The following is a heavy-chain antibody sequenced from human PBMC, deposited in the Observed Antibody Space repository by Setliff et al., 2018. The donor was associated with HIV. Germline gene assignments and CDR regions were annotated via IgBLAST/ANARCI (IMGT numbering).Heavy chain of an antibody. J-gene: IGHJ5*02. CDR2: IFTNEFT. CDR1: GDSISGFF. V-gene: IGHV4-4*08. D-gene: IGHD3-22*01. CDR3: GRHHDSDRSGDPDWFDP. Sequence: SETLSLTCNVSGDSISGFFWTWIRQPPGKRLEWIGSIFTNEFTYYNPSLKSRVTISVDTSKNQFSLNLNSVTAADTAVYYCGRHHDSDRSGDPDWFDPWGQGTLVTVSS.